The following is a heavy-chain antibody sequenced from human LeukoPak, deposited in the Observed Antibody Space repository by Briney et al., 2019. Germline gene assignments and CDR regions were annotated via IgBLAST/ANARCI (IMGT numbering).Heavy chain of an antibody. V-gene: IGHV1-46*01. CDR3: ARGYLGGDYFDY. CDR1: GYTFTSYY. CDR2: INPSGGST. Sequence: ASGTVSCKASGYTFTSYYMHWVRQAPGQGLEWMGIINPSGGSTSYAQKFQGRVTMTRDTSTSTVYMELSSLRSEDTAVYYCARGYLGGDYFDYWGQGTLVTVSS. J-gene: IGHJ4*02. D-gene: IGHD3-16*01.